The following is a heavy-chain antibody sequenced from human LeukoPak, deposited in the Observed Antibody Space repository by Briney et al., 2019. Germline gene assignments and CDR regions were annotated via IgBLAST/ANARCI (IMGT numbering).Heavy chain of an antibody. V-gene: IGHV4-59*01. CDR3: ARLTGYDWESYYDN. J-gene: IGHJ4*02. Sequence: TSETLSLTCSVSGGSISSYYWSWIRQPPGKGLEWIGYIYYSGSTTYKPSLKSRVTISVDTSKNQFSLKVSSVTAADTAVYYCARLTGYDWESYYDNWGQGTLVTVSS. CDR2: IYYSGST. D-gene: IGHD5-12*01. CDR1: GGSISSYY.